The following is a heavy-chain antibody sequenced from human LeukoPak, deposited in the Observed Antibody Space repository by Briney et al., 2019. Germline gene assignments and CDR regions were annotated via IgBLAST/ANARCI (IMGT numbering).Heavy chain of an antibody. Sequence: GGSLRLSCAASGFTFSSYSMNWVRQAPGKGLEWVSSISSSSSYIYYADSVKGRSTISRDNAKNSLYLQMNSLRAEDTAVYYCARAGYVGSGNYYYYMDVWGKGTTVTVSS. J-gene: IGHJ6*03. CDR1: GFTFSSYS. D-gene: IGHD3-10*01. V-gene: IGHV3-21*01. CDR3: ARAGYVGSGNYYYYMDV. CDR2: ISSSSSYI.